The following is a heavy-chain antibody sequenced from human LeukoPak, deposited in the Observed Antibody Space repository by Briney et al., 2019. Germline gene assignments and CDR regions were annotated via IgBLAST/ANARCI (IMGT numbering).Heavy chain of an antibody. CDR3: ASGGGSVAAWR. D-gene: IGHD2-15*01. CDR1: GFTFSSYG. Sequence: GGSLRLSCAASGFTFSSYGMHWVRQAPGKELEWVAFIRYDGSNKYYAASVKGRFTISRDNAKNSLYLQMNSLRAEDTAVYYCASGGGSVAAWRWGQGTLVTVSS. J-gene: IGHJ4*02. V-gene: IGHV3-30*02. CDR2: IRYDGSNK.